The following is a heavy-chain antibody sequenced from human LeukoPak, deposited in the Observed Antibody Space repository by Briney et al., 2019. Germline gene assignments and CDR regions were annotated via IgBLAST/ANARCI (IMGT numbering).Heavy chain of an antibody. CDR1: GGSISNHY. J-gene: IGHJ3*02. D-gene: IGHD3-16*01. CDR2: IYDSGNT. Sequence: SETLSLTCTVSGGSISNHYWSWIRQPPGKALEWIGYIYDSGNTNYNPSLKNRVTISVDTSKNQISLRLNSVTAADTAVYYCVRDSWGTPTITYGFEIWGQGTMVTISS. V-gene: IGHV4-59*11. CDR3: VRDSWGTPTITYGFEI.